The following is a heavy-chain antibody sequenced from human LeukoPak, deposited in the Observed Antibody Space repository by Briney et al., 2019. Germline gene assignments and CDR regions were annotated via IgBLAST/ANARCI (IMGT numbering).Heavy chain of an antibody. V-gene: IGHV4-61*02. J-gene: IGHJ3*02. CDR2: IYTSGST. D-gene: IGHD3-22*01. CDR3: ARASVVVITPDAFDI. CDR1: GGSISSGSYY. Sequence: PSETLSLTCTVSGGSISSGSYYWSWIRQPAGKGLEWIGRIYTSGSTNYNPSLKSRVTMSVDTSKNQFSLKLSSVTAADTAVYYCARASVVVITPDAFDIWGQGTMVTVSS.